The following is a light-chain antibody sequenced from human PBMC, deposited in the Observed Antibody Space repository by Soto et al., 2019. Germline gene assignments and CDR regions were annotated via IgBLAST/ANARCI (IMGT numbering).Light chain of an antibody. Sequence: ELVLTQAPGILSLSPGERASLSCGASQSISSSFLAWYQQKPGQAPRLLIYGASSRDTGIPDRVSGTGSETDVTLTISRLENEDFAVYYCQQYDNSPITFGQGTRLEIK. J-gene: IGKJ5*01. CDR1: QSISSSF. CDR2: GAS. CDR3: QQYDNSPIT. V-gene: IGKV3-20*01.